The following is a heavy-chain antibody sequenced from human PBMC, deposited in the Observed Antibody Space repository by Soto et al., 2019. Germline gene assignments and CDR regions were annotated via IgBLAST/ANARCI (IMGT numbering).Heavy chain of an antibody. V-gene: IGHV1-18*01. J-gene: IGHJ6*02. CDR1: AYTFTNYG. Sequence: ASVKVSCKASAYTFTNYGISWVRQAPGQGLEWMGWISAYNGNINYAQKFRGRVTMTTDTSTSSAYLEVRSLRSDDTAVYYCARDGGYSYGYTYYYYGMDVWGQGTTVTVSS. CDR2: ISAYNGNI. CDR3: ARDGGYSYGYTYYYYGMDV. D-gene: IGHD5-18*01.